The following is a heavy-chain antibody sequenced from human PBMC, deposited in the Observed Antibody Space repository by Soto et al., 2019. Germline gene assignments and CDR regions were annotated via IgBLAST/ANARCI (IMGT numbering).Heavy chain of an antibody. J-gene: IGHJ6*03. CDR3: ARGGAYYDFWRGYYTPGYYYMDV. V-gene: IGHV1-3*01. D-gene: IGHD3-3*01. CDR2: INAGNGNT. CDR1: GYTFTSYA. Sequence: GASVKVSCKASGYTFTSYAMHWVRQAPGQRLEWMGWINAGNGNTKYSQKFQGRVTITRDTSASTAYMELSSLRSEDTAVYYCARGGAYYDFWRGYYTPGYYYMDVWGQGTAVTVAS.